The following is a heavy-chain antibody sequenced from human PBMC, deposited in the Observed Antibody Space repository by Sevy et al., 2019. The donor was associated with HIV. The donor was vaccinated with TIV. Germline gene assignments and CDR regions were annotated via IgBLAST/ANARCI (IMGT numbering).Heavy chain of an antibody. CDR2: IYHSGST. J-gene: IGHJ5*02. CDR1: GGSISSGGYS. Sequence: SETLSLTCAVSGGSISSGGYSWSWIRQPAGKCLEWIGYIYHSGSTYYNPSLKSRVTISVDRSKNQFSLKLSSVTAADTAVYYCARDYGGNSGWFDPWGQGTLVTVSS. V-gene: IGHV4-30-2*01. CDR3: ARDYGGNSGWFDP. D-gene: IGHD4-17*01.